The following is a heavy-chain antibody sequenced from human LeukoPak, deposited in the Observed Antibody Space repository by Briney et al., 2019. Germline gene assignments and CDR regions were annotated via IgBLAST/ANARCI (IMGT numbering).Heavy chain of an antibody. V-gene: IGHV3-64*01. D-gene: IGHD5-24*01. Sequence: GGSLRLSCAASGFTFSSYAMHWVRQAPGKGLEYVSAISSNGGSTYYANSVKGRFTISRDNSKNTLYLQSLRAEDTAVYYCARGRLRRYFDYWGQGTLVTVSS. J-gene: IGHJ4*02. CDR3: ARGRLRRYFDY. CDR2: ISSNGGST. CDR1: GFTFSSYA.